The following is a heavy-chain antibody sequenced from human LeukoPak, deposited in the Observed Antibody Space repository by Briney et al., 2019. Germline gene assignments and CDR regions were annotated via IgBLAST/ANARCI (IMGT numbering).Heavy chain of an antibody. CDR2: IYPGDSNT. J-gene: IGHJ6*02. Sequence: GESLKISCKGSGYSFATSWIGWVRQMPGKGLEWMGFIYPGDSNTRYSPSFQGQVTISADKSISTAYLQWSSLKASDTAMYYCATRYSSGWYGGYYGMDVWGQGTRVTVSS. CDR3: ATRYSSGWYGGYYGMDV. D-gene: IGHD6-19*01. CDR1: GYSFATSW. V-gene: IGHV5-51*01.